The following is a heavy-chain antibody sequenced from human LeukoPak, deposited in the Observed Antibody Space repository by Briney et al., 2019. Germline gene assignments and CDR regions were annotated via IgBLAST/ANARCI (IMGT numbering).Heavy chain of an antibody. CDR1: GGSISSGGYS. CDR2: IYHSGST. CDR3: ARVYYDSSGYSNWFDP. Sequence: PSETLSLTCAVSGGSISSGGYSWSWIRQPPGKGLEWIGYIYHSGSTYYNPSLKSRVTISVDRSKNQFSLKLSSVTAADTAVYYCARVYYDSSGYSNWFDPWGQGTLVTVSS. J-gene: IGHJ5*02. D-gene: IGHD3-22*01. V-gene: IGHV4-30-2*01.